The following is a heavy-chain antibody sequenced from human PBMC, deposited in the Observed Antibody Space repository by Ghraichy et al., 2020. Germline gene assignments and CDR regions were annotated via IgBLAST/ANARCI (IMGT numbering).Heavy chain of an antibody. CDR2: ISQSGGGT. D-gene: IGHD5-12*01. J-gene: IGHJ4*02. Sequence: GGSLRLSCAASGFTFSTYTMSWVRQAPGKGLEWVSAISQSGGGTYYADSVKGRFTVSRDNAKNTLYLQMNTLRADDTAVYYWARGGRYSYGPLGYWGQGTLVTVSS. CDR1: GFTFSTYT. V-gene: IGHV3-23*01. CDR3: ARGGRYSYGPLGY.